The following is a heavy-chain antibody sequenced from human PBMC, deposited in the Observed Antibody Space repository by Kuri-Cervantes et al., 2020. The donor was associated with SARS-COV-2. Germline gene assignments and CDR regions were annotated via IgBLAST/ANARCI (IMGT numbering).Heavy chain of an antibody. J-gene: IGHJ4*02. Sequence: RGSLRLSCAASGFTFSSYAMHWVRQAPGKGLEWVAVISYDGSNKYYADSVKGRFTISRDNSKNTLYLQMNSLRAEDTAVYYCARGRYFDWFTYFDYWGQGTLVTVSS. D-gene: IGHD3-9*01. CDR1: GFTFSSYA. CDR3: ARGRYFDWFTYFDY. V-gene: IGHV3-30*04. CDR2: ISYDGSNK.